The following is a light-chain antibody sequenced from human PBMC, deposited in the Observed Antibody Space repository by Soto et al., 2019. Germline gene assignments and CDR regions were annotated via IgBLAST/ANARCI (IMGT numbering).Light chain of an antibody. V-gene: IGKV3-11*01. J-gene: IGKJ5*01. CDR2: DVS. Sequence: EIVMTQSPATLAVSPVERATLSCRASQNITNYLIWYQHKPGQAPRLLIYDVSNRATGIPARFSGSGSGTDFTLTISSLEPEDFAVYYCQQRSNWPPITFGQGTRLEIK. CDR1: QNITNY. CDR3: QQRSNWPPIT.